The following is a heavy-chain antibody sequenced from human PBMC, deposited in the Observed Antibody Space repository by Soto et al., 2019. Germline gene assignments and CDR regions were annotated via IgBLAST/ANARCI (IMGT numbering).Heavy chain of an antibody. Sequence: QVQLVQSGAEVKKSGASVKVSCKASGYTFSDYFIQWLRQAPGQGLEWLAWINPKTAATNYAKKFQDRVTLTSDTSFSTAYMELTRLTPDDTAVYYCARIKWGLDYYSGMDVWGQGNAVTVSS. CDR3: ARIKWGLDYYSGMDV. D-gene: IGHD1-26*01. CDR1: GYTFSDYF. V-gene: IGHV1-2*02. CDR2: INPKTAAT. J-gene: IGHJ6*02.